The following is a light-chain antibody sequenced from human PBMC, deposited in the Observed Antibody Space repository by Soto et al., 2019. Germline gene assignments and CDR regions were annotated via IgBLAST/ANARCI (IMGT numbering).Light chain of an antibody. CDR3: QSCDRNDVI. Sequence: NFMLTQPHSVSASPGKTVTISCTRSSGSIDSNYVQWYQQRPGSSPTTVICEDNRRPSGVPDRFSGSIDSSSNSASLTISGLKTEDEADYYCQSCDRNDVIFGGGTKLTVL. CDR2: EDN. J-gene: IGLJ2*01. V-gene: IGLV6-57*01. CDR1: SGSIDSNY.